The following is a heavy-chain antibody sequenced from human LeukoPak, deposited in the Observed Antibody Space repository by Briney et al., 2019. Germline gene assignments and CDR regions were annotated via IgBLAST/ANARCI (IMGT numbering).Heavy chain of an antibody. CDR3: VKDRSYYGSSGYYDY. CDR2: ISGTGGST. Sequence: PGGSLRLSCAASGFTFNSYAMSWVRQAPGKGLEWVSGISGTGGSTYYTDSVKGRFTISRDNPKNTLYLQMNSLRAEDTAVYYCVKDRSYYGSSGYYDYWGQGTLVTVSS. D-gene: IGHD3-22*01. J-gene: IGHJ4*02. CDR1: GFTFNSYA. V-gene: IGHV3-23*01.